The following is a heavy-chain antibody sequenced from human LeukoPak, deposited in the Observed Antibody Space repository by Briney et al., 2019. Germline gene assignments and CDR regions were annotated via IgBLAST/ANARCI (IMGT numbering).Heavy chain of an antibody. CDR1: GASFNAYY. Sequence: PSETLSLTCAVYGASFNAYYWSWIRQTPGKGLEWIGEINQSGTANYNPSLKSRVTISVDTSKNQFSLRLSSVTAADTAVYYCARGRGPFYFDYWGQGTLVTVSS. V-gene: IGHV4-34*01. J-gene: IGHJ4*02. D-gene: IGHD3-10*01. CDR2: INQSGTA. CDR3: ARGRGPFYFDY.